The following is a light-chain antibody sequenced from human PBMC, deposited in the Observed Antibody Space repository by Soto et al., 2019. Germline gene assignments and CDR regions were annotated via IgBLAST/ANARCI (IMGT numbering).Light chain of an antibody. J-gene: IGKJ1*01. V-gene: IGKV3-20*01. CDR3: QQYGSSPGT. CDR1: QSISVTY. Sequence: EIVLTQSPGTLSLSPGERATLSCRASQSISVTYLVWYQQKPGQAPRLLIYGASSRATGIPDRFRGSGSGTDFTLTISRLEPEDFAVYYCQQYGSSPGTFGQGTKVDIK. CDR2: GAS.